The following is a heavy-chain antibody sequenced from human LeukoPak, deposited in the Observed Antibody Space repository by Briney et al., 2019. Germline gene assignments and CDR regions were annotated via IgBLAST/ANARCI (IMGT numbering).Heavy chain of an antibody. CDR1: GYTFTSYY. J-gene: IGHJ5*02. D-gene: IGHD6-19*01. CDR3: ARRGIAVAAFDP. Sequence: ASVKVSCKASGYTFTSYYMHWVRQAPGQGLEWMGIINPSGCSTSYAQKFQGRGIMTRDMSTSTVYMELSSLRSEDTAVYYCARRGIAVAAFDPWGQGTLVTVSS. CDR2: INPSGCST. V-gene: IGHV1-46*01.